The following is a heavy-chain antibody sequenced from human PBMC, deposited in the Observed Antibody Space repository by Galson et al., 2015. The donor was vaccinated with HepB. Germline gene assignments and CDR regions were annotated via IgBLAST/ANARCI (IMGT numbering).Heavy chain of an antibody. CDR1: GFTFSDYY. V-gene: IGHV3-11*01. CDR2: ISSSGSTI. D-gene: IGHD3-16*02. CDR3: ARDPSYDSVWGSYRPPPRYGMDV. Sequence: SLRLSCAASGFTFSDYYMSWIRQAPGKGLEWVSYISSSGSTIYYADSVKGRFTISRDNAKNSLYLQMNSLRAEDTAVYYCARDPSYDSVWGSYRPPPRYGMDVWGQGTTVTVSS. J-gene: IGHJ6*02.